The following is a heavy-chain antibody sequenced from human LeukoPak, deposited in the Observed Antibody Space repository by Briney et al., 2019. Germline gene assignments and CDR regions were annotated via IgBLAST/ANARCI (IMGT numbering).Heavy chain of an antibody. CDR3: AKDRIVLVTATFDY. CDR1: GFTLSLYG. D-gene: IGHD2-21*02. J-gene: IGHJ4*02. V-gene: IGHV3-30*02. Sequence: QTGGSLSLFCAASGFTLSLYGIHWVRQARGKGLEWLAFIQNDGSNKYYAHSVKGRFTISRDNSKNTLYLQMNSLRPDDTAMYYCAKDRIVLVTATFDYWGQGTLVTVSS. CDR2: IQNDGSNK.